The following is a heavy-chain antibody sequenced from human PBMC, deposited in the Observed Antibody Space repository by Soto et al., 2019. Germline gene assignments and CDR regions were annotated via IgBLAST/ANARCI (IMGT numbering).Heavy chain of an antibody. Sequence: SETLSLTCSVSGGSITSRSHYWGWIRQPPGKGLEWIVSNHYTGNGYYNKSLKSRVTVSVDTSKNEFSLKLSSVTAADTAVYYCARVRYYYDSSGYSYYFDYWGQGTLVTVSS. CDR3: ARVRYYYDSSGYSYYFDY. V-gene: IGHV4-39*07. J-gene: IGHJ4*02. CDR2: NHYTGNG. D-gene: IGHD3-22*01. CDR1: GGSITSRSHY.